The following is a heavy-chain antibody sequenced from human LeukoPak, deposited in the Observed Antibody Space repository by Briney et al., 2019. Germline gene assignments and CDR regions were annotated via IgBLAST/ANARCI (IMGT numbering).Heavy chain of an antibody. CDR3: VRQQTPHGNFDY. Sequence: GGSLRLSCATPGFTFSNHAMHWVRQASGKGLEWVSAIGTAGDTFYPGSVKGRFTISRENAKNSLSLQMNSLRAEDTAVYYCVRQQTPHGNFDYWGQGTLVTVSS. CDR1: GFTFSNHA. D-gene: IGHD1-26*01. J-gene: IGHJ4*02. V-gene: IGHV3-13*01. CDR2: IGTAGDT.